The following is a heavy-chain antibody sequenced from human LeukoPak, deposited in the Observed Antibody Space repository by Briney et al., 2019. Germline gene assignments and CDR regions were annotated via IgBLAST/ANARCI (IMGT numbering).Heavy chain of an antibody. J-gene: IGHJ4*02. D-gene: IGHD5-18*01. Sequence: PGGSLRLSCAASGFTFSSYWMSWVRQAPGKGLEWIGSIYYSGSTYYNPSLKSRVTISVDTSKNQFSLKLSSVTAADTAVYYCARHEWGYSYGYRTPFDYWGQGTLVTVSS. CDR2: IYYSGST. CDR3: ARHEWGYSYGYRTPFDY. CDR1: GFTFSSYW. V-gene: IGHV4-39*01.